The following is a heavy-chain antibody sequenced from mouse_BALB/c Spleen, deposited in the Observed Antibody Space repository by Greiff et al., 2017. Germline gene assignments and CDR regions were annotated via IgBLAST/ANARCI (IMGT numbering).Heavy chain of an antibody. Sequence: EVKVVESGPELVKPGASVKMSCKASGYTFTSYVMHWVKQKPGQGLEWIGYINPYNDGTKYNEKFKGKATLTSDKSSSTAYMELSSLTSEDSAVYYCARNRNYYYGSSPFAYWGQGTLVTVSA. D-gene: IGHD1-1*01. CDR2: INPYNDGT. CDR1: GYTFTSYV. CDR3: ARNRNYYYGSSPFAY. J-gene: IGHJ3*01. V-gene: IGHV1-14*01.